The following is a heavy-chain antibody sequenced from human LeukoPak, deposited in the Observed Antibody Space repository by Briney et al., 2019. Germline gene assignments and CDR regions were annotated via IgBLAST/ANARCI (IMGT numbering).Heavy chain of an antibody. CDR2: IGNSGSST. CDR3: GGYSSGWYDY. V-gene: IGHV3-23*01. Sequence: GGPLRPPWAAPGFTFSTNPMSRARQPPGKGLEWVSAIGNSGSSTYYADSVKGRFSISRDNFKNTLYLQMNSLRAEDTAVYYCGGYSSGWYDYWGQGTLVTVSS. J-gene: IGHJ4*02. CDR1: GFTFSTNP. D-gene: IGHD6-19*01.